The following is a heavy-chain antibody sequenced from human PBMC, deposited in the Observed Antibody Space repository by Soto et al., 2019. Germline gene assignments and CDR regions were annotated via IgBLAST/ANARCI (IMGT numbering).Heavy chain of an antibody. V-gene: IGHV4-39*01. CDR2: IYSTGDT. Sequence: SETLSLTCTVSGDSIRSSSYWGWIRQPPGKGLEWIGSIYSTGDTYYNPSLNSQVTISVDTSKNQFSLNVISVTAADTAVYYCRRSSRYSTDVWGQGTTVTVSS. D-gene: IGHD6-13*01. J-gene: IGHJ6*02. CDR1: GDSIRSSSY. CDR3: RRSSRYSTDV.